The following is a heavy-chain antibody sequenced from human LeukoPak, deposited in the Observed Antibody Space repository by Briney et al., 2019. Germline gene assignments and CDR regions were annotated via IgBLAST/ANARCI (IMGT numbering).Heavy chain of an antibody. CDR3: ARVVAATRSNQDYIDV. CDR2: IYYRGST. J-gene: IGHJ6*03. CDR1: GASISSSRYY. V-gene: IGHV4-39*07. Sequence: SETLSLTCTVFGASISSSRYYWGWLRQPPGKGLEGIGRIYYRGSTYSNPSHKSRVSISVDTYKNQFSLKLSSVTAADTAVYYCARVVAATRSNQDYIDVWGKGTTVTVSS. D-gene: IGHD2-15*01.